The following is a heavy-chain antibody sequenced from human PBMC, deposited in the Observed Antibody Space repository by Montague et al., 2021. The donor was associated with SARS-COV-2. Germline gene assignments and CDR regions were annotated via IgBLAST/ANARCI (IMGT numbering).Heavy chain of an antibody. CDR2: IYYSGST. CDR1: GGSMNSYY. D-gene: IGHD3-22*01. Sequence: SETLSLTCTVSGGSMNSYYWSWIRQPPGKRLEWIGYIYYSGSTKYNPSFKGRVAMSVDTSKNNFSLNLTSVTAADTAVYYCAKHAYYFDSRGYNYTDAFNVWGQGTMVTVSS. CDR3: AKHAYYFDSRGYNYTDAFNV. V-gene: IGHV4-59*12. J-gene: IGHJ3*01.